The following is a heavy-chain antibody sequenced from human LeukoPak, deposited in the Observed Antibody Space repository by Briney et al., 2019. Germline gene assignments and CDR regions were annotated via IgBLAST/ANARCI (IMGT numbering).Heavy chain of an antibody. D-gene: IGHD2-2*01. Sequence: SETLSLTCTVSGGSISSGDYYWSWIRQPPGKGLECIGYIYYSGSTYYNPSLKSRVTISVDTSKNQFSLKLSSVTAADTAVYYCARDCSSTSCFCSWGQGTLVTVSS. J-gene: IGHJ4*02. V-gene: IGHV4-30-4*08. CDR1: GGSISSGDYY. CDR2: IYYSGST. CDR3: ARDCSSTSCFCS.